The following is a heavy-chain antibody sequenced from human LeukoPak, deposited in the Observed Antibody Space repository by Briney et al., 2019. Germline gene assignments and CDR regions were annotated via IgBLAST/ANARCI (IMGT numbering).Heavy chain of an antibody. V-gene: IGHV1-24*01. D-gene: IGHD6-19*01. Sequence: ASVKVSCKVSGYTLTELSMHWVRQAPGKGLEWMGGFDPEDGETIYAQKFQGRVTMTEDTSTDTAYMELSSLRSEDTAVYYCATRPGGVAGTVTLEDYWGQGTLVTVSS. CDR2: FDPEDGET. CDR1: GYTLTELS. J-gene: IGHJ4*02. CDR3: ATRPGGVAGTVTLEDY.